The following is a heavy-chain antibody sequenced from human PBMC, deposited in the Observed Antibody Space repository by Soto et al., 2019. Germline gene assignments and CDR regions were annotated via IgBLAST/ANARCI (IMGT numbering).Heavy chain of an antibody. Sequence: GGSLRRSCAASGFTFDYYAMHWVRQAPGKGLEWVSRISWSGGAIDYADSVRGRFTISRDNAKNSLYLQMNSLRPEDTAFYYCAKDIGSADYFDHWGQGTLVTVSS. V-gene: IGHV3-9*01. J-gene: IGHJ4*02. CDR1: GFTFDYYA. CDR2: ISWSGGAI. D-gene: IGHD2-15*01. CDR3: AKDIGSADYFDH.